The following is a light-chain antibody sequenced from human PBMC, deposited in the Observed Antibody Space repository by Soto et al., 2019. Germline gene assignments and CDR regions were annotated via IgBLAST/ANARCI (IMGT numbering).Light chain of an antibody. CDR3: QQYGSSTT. Sequence: EIVLTQSPDTLSLSPGDRTTLSCRASQSVPSNYVAWYQRKSGQAPRPLMFGASFRAAGVPDRFSGSGSGTDFTLTISRLEPEDFAVYHCQQYGSSTTFGQGTKV. CDR1: QSVPSNY. V-gene: IGKV3-20*01. J-gene: IGKJ1*01. CDR2: GAS.